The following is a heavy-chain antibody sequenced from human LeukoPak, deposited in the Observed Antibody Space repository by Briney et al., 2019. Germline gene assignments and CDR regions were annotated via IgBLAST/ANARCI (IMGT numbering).Heavy chain of an antibody. Sequence: ASVKVSCKASGYTFTGYYMHWVRQAPGQGLEWMGWINHNSGGTNYAQKFQGRVTMTRDTSISTAYMELRSLRSDDTAVYYCARAGATPYYFDYWGQGTLVTVSS. CDR2: INHNSGGT. CDR1: GYTFTGYY. V-gene: IGHV1-2*02. CDR3: ARAGATPYYFDY. J-gene: IGHJ4*02. D-gene: IGHD1-26*01.